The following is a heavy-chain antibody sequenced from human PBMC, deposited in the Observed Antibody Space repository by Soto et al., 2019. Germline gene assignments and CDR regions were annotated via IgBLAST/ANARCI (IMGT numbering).Heavy chain of an antibody. CDR2: IYYSGST. Sequence: QVQLQESGPGLVKPSQTLSLTYTVSGGSISSGDYYWSWIRQPPGKGLEWIGYIYYSGSTYYNPSLKSRVTISVDTSKNQFSLKLSSVTAADTAVYYCAREKGYYYGSGSQPFNWFDPWGQGTLVTVSS. J-gene: IGHJ5*02. CDR3: AREKGYYYGSGSQPFNWFDP. D-gene: IGHD3-10*01. CDR1: GGSISSGDYY. V-gene: IGHV4-30-4*01.